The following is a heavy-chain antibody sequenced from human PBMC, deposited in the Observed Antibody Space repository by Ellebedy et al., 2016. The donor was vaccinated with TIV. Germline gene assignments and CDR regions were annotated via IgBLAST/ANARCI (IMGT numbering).Heavy chain of an antibody. Sequence: PGGSLRLSCAASGFSVSSSYLTWVRQAPEKGLEWVSVLHSGGNTNYADSVKGRFTVSRDNPTNSLYLQMNSLTVEDTAVYYCASSHAGWGQGTLVTVSS. J-gene: IGHJ4*02. CDR1: GFSVSSSY. V-gene: IGHV3-53*01. CDR3: ASSHAG. CDR2: LHSGGNT.